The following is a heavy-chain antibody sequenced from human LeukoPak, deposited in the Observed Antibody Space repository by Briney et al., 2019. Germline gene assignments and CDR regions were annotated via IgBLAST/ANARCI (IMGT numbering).Heavy chain of an antibody. V-gene: IGHV4-38-2*02. CDR2: IYHSGST. D-gene: IGHD1-26*01. J-gene: IGHJ4*02. Sequence: SETLSLTCTVSGYSISSGYYWGWIRQPPGKGLEWIGSIYHSGSTNYNPSFKSRVTISVDKSKNQFSLKLSSVTAADYCARVSSYSGSFFDYWGQGTLVTVSS. CDR3: SYSGSFFDY. CDR1: GYSISSGYY.